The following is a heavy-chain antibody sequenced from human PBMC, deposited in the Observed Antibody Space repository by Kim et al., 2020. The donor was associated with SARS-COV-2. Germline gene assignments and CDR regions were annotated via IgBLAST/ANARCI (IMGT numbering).Heavy chain of an antibody. J-gene: IGHJ4*02. V-gene: IGHV3-23*01. Sequence: GGSLRLSCAASGFTFSSYAMSWVRQAPGKGLEWVSSLSSSGDITYYADSVKGRFTISRDNSKNTLSLQMNSLRAEDTALYYCAKCRIRSSGTSCYDYWGQGTLVTVSS. CDR2: LSSSGDIT. D-gene: IGHD2-2*01. CDR3: AKCRIRSSGTSCYDY. CDR1: GFTFSSYA.